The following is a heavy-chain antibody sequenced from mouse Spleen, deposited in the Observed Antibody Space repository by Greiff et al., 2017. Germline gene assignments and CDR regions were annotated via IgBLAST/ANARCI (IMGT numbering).Heavy chain of an antibody. J-gene: IGHJ3*01. CDR2: IDPSDSYT. Sequence: QVQLQQPGAELVRPGTSVKLSCKASGYTFTSYWMHWVKQRPGQGLEWIGVIDPSDSYTNYNQKFKGKATLTVDTSSSTAYMQLSSLTSEDSAVYYCATYGPWFAYWGQGTLVTVSA. V-gene: IGHV1-59*01. D-gene: IGHD1-1*02. CDR1: GYTFTSYW. CDR3: ATYGPWFAY.